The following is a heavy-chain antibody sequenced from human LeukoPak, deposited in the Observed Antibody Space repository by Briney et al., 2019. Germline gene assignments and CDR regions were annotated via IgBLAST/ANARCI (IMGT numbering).Heavy chain of an antibody. CDR2: INPNSGGT. D-gene: IGHD2-2*01. CDR3: ASTPAAMGYYYGMDV. V-gene: IGHV1-2*02. J-gene: IGHJ6*02. Sequence: ASVKVSCKASGYTFTGYYMHWVRQAPGQGLEWMGWINPNSGGTNYAQKFQGRVTMTRDTSISTAYMELSRLRSDDTAVYYCASTPAAMGYYYGMDVWGQGTTVTVSS. CDR1: GYTFTGYY.